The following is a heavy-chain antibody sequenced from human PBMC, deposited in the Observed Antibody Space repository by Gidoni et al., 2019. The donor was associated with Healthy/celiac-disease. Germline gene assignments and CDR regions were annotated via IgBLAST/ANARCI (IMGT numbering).Heavy chain of an antibody. CDR3: ARDLYYDSSGYYPGYYYGMDV. Sequence: EVQLVESGGGLVQPGGSLRLSCAASGFTVSSNYMIWVRQAPGKGLEWVSVIYSGGSTYYADSVKGRFTISRDNSKNTLYLQMNSLRAEDTAVYYCARDLYYDSSGYYPGYYYGMDVWGQGTTVTVSS. V-gene: IGHV3-66*01. CDR2: IYSGGST. J-gene: IGHJ6*02. D-gene: IGHD3-22*01. CDR1: GFTVSSNY.